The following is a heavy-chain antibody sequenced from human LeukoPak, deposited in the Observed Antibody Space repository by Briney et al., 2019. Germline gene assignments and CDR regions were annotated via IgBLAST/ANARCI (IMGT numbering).Heavy chain of an antibody. CDR3: ARYCSSTSCYGTPFDY. D-gene: IGHD2-2*01. V-gene: IGHV4-38-2*01. Sequence: SETLSLTCAVSGYSISSGYYWGWIRQPPGKGLEWIGSIYHSGSTYYNPSLKSRVTISVDTSKNQFSLKLSSVAAADTAVYYCARYCSSTSCYGTPFDYWGQGTLVTVSS. CDR1: GYSISSGYY. CDR2: IYHSGST. J-gene: IGHJ4*02.